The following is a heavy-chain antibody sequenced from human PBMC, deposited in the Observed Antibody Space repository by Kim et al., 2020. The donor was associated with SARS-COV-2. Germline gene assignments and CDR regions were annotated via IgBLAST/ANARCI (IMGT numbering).Heavy chain of an antibody. CDR2: IQNNGNT. CDR3: ASGLGSGWYLRWFDP. D-gene: IGHD6-19*01. Sequence: SETLSLTCTVSGVSIATYYWTWFRQPPGKGLEWIGYIQNNGNTNSNPSLKSRVSLSLDTSKNQFSLKINSVTAADTAVYYCASGLGSGWYLRWFDPWGQGTLVTVSS. CDR1: GVSIATYY. V-gene: IGHV4-59*13. J-gene: IGHJ5*02.